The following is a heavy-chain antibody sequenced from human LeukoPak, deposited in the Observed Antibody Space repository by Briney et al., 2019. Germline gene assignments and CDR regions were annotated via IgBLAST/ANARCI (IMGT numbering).Heavy chain of an antibody. J-gene: IGHJ6*04. CDR3: ARDRYSYGHNNYYYYGMDV. D-gene: IGHD5-18*01. CDR1: GGSISSYY. V-gene: IGHV4-59*01. CDR2: IYYSGST. Sequence: KSSETLSLTCTVSGGSISSYYWSWIRQPPGKGLGWIGYIYYSGSTNYNPSLKSRVTISVDTSKNQFSLKLSSVTAADTAVYYCARDRYSYGHNNYYYYGMDVWGKGTTVTVSS.